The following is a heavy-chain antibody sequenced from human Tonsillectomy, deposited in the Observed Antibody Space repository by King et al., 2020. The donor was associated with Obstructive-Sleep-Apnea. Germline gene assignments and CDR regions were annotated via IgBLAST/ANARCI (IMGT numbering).Heavy chain of an antibody. V-gene: IGHV1-46*01. J-gene: IGHJ3*02. D-gene: IGHD2-15*01. CDR2: INPSGGST. CDR1: GYTFTSYY. Sequence: VQLVESGAEVKKPGASVKASCKASGYTFTSYYMHWVRQAPGQVPEGMGIINPSGGSTTYAQRFQGRVTMTRDTSTSTVYMELSSLRSEDTAVYYCARDVGFCSGGSCHRDAFDIWGQGTMVTVSS. CDR3: ARDVGFCSGGSCHRDAFDI.